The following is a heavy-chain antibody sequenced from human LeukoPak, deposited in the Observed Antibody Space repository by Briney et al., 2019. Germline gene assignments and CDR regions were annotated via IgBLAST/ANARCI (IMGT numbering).Heavy chain of an antibody. CDR3: ARSITMVRGAPPAY. Sequence: ASVKVSCKASGYTFTGYYMHWVRQAPGQGLEWMGWINPNSGGTNYAQKFQGRVTMTRDTSISTAYVELSRLRSDDTAVYYCARSITMVRGAPPAYWGQGTLVTVSS. D-gene: IGHD3-10*01. J-gene: IGHJ4*02. V-gene: IGHV1-2*02. CDR1: GYTFTGYY. CDR2: INPNSGGT.